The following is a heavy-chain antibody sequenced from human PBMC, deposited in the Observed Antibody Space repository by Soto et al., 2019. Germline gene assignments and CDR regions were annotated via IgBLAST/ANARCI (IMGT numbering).Heavy chain of an antibody. J-gene: IGHJ3*02. V-gene: IGHV3-48*02. CDR3: ARDNPHGTMIVVVTSFDI. CDR1: GFTFSSYS. D-gene: IGHD3-22*01. CDR2: ISSSSSTI. Sequence: GGSLRLSCAASGFTFSSYSMNWVRQAPGKGLEWVSYISSSSSTIYYADSVKGRFTISRDNAKNSLYLQMNSLRDEDTAVYYCARDNPHGTMIVVVTSFDIWGQGTMVTVSS.